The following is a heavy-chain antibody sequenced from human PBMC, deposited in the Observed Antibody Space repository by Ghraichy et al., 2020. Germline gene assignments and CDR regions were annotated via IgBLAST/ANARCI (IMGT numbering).Heavy chain of an antibody. J-gene: IGHJ4*02. D-gene: IGHD4-17*01. CDR3: ARGYGDYMFFDY. Sequence: GGSLRLSCAASGFTFSSYSMNWVRQAPGKGLEWVSSISSSISYIYYADSVKGRFTISRDNAKNSLYLQMNSLRAEDSAVYYCARGYGDYMFFDYWGQGTLVTVSS. CDR2: ISSSISYI. V-gene: IGHV3-21*01. CDR1: GFTFSSYS.